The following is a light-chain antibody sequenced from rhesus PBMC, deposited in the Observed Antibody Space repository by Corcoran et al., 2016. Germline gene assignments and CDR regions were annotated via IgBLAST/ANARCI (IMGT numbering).Light chain of an antibody. CDR2: GAS. J-gene: IGKJ4*01. V-gene: IGKV3-24*04. CDR1: QSVSSY. CDR3: LQSSNWPLT. Sequence: EIVMAQSPAALALSPGEIATLSCRASQSVSSYLAWYQQKPGPAPSLLISGASSRATGIPDRFSGSGSGTEFTLTISSLEPEDVGVYFCLQSSNWPLTFGGGTKVEIK.